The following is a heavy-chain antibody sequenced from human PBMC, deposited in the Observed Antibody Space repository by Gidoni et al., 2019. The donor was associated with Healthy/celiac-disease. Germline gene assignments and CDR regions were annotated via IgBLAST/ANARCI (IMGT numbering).Heavy chain of an antibody. CDR3: ARTPLKGSSWLFDY. V-gene: IGHV2-26*01. J-gene: IGHJ4*02. CDR2: IFSNDEK. D-gene: IGHD6-13*01. Sequence: QVTLKESGPVLVKPTEPLTLTCPVSGFSLSNARMGVSWIRQPPGKALEWLAHIFSNDEKSYSTSLKSRLTISKDTSKSQVVLTMTNMDPVDTATYYCARTPLKGSSWLFDYWGQGTLVTVSS. CDR1: GFSLSNARMG.